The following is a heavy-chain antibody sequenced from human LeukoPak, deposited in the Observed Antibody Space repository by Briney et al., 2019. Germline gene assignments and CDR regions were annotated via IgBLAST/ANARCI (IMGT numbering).Heavy chain of an antibody. CDR2: TVVGSGNT. Sequence: SVKVSCKASGFTFTSSAMQWVRQARGQRLEWIGWTVVGSGNTNYAQKFQERVTITRDMSTSTAYMELSSLRSEDTAVYYCAADPNVLLWFGEFNYYGMDVWGQGTTVTVSS. CDR1: GFTFTSSA. J-gene: IGHJ6*02. CDR3: AADPNVLLWFGEFNYYGMDV. D-gene: IGHD3-10*01. V-gene: IGHV1-58*02.